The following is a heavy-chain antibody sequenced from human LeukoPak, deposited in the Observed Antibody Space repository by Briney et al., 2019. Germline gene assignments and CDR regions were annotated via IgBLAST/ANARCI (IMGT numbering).Heavy chain of an antibody. D-gene: IGHD2-2*01. Sequence: QTGGSLRLSCAASGFTFSSCAMHWVRQAPGKGLEYVSAISGDGASTFYANAVKGRFTISRDNSKNTLYLQMGSLRAEDMAVYHCARDQIPGGGFTSCCDDWGQGTLVTVSS. J-gene: IGHJ4*02. CDR3: ARDQIPGGGFTSCCDD. V-gene: IGHV3-64*01. CDR1: GFTFSSCA. CDR2: ISGDGAST.